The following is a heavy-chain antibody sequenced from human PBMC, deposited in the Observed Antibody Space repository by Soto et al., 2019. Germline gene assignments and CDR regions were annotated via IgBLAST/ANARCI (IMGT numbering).Heavy chain of an antibody. V-gene: IGHV1-69*01. CDR3: ARDLWRTAVTRNYYYYYGMDV. CDR1: GGTFSSYA. J-gene: IGHJ6*02. Sequence: QVQLVQSGAEVKKPGSSVKVSCKASGGTFSSYAISWVRQAPGQGLEWMGGIIPIFGTANYAQKFQGRVTITADESTSKAYMELSSLRSEDTAVYYCARDLWRTAVTRNYYYYYGMDVWGQGTTVTVSS. D-gene: IGHD4-17*01. CDR2: IIPIFGTA.